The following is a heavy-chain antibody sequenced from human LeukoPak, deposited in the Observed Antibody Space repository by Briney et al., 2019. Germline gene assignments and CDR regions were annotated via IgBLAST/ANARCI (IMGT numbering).Heavy chain of an antibody. D-gene: IGHD1-26*01. CDR3: ARAKWELLVGAFDI. Sequence: GGSLRLSCAASGFTFSSYALNWVRQAPGRGLEWVSYISISSSTLYYTDSVKGRFTISRDNAKNSLYLQMNSLRAEDTAVYYCARAKWELLVGAFDIWGQGTMVTVSS. CDR2: ISISSSTL. V-gene: IGHV3-48*01. CDR1: GFTFSSYA. J-gene: IGHJ3*02.